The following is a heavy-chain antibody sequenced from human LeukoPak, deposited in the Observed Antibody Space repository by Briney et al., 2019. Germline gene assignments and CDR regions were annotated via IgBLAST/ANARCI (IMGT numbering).Heavy chain of an antibody. CDR1: GFTFTKYW. CDR3: ARIYCGGGHCYLDS. Sequence: GDSLRLSCAASGFTFTKYWMTWVRQAPGKGLEWVANIKQGGSEEYYVDSVKGRFTISRDDAKNSLYLQMNSLRGEDTAVYYCARIYCGGGHCYLDSWGQGTLVTVSS. J-gene: IGHJ4*02. V-gene: IGHV3-7*01. CDR2: IKQGGSEE. D-gene: IGHD2-21*01.